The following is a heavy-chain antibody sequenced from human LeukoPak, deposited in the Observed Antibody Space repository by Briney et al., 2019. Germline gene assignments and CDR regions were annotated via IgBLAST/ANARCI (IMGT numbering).Heavy chain of an antibody. Sequence: GESLKISCKGSGYSFANYWIGWVRHMPGKGLEWMGIIYPGDSDTRYSPSFQGQVTNSADKSISTAYLQWSSLKASDTAIYYCASRYSSSYAGFDIWGQGTMVTVSS. V-gene: IGHV5-51*01. CDR2: IYPGDSDT. CDR1: GYSFANYW. D-gene: IGHD6-6*01. CDR3: ASRYSSSYAGFDI. J-gene: IGHJ3*02.